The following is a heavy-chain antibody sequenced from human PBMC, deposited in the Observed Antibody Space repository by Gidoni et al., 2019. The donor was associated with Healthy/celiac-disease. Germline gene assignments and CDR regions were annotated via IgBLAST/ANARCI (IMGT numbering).Heavy chain of an antibody. V-gene: IGHV1-2*02. CDR2: INPNSGGT. CDR3: ARVPPPHYDTTYGMDV. Sequence: QVQLVQSGAEVKKPGASVKVSCTASGYTFTGAYMHWVRQAPGQGLAWMGWINPNSGGTNYAQKVQGRVTMTRDTSISTAYMELSRLRSDDTAVYYWARVPPPHYDTTYGMDVWGQGTTVTVSS. CDR1: GYTFTGAY. J-gene: IGHJ6*02. D-gene: IGHD3-9*01.